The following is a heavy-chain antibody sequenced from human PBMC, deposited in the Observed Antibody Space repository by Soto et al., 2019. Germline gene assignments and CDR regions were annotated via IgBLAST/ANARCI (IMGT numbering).Heavy chain of an antibody. Sequence: QVQLEQSGAEVLKPGSSVKLSCKTSGDTFDTFAISWVRQAPGQGLEWMGGIIPIFRTPDYAQKFQGRVTITADVSTSTAYMELSSLRSEDTAVYYCARDKGRGQLGGNYYYALDVLGQGTTVTVSS. CDR2: IIPIFRTP. D-gene: IGHD1-1*01. J-gene: IGHJ6*02. CDR1: GDTFDTFA. CDR3: ARDKGRGQLGGNYYYALDV. V-gene: IGHV1-69*12.